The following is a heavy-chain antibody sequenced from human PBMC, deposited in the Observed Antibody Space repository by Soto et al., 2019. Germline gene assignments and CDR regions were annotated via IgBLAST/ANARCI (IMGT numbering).Heavy chain of an antibody. D-gene: IGHD1-26*01. CDR3: ARDVLGPRSGYGMDV. CDR2: IRADGSYR. J-gene: IGHJ6*02. V-gene: IGHV3-33*01. CDR1: GFSFSNYG. Sequence: GGSLRLSCASSGFSFSNYGMHWVRQAPGKGLEWVAVIRADGSYRNYVDSVKGRFTISRDNSKNTLYLEMNSLRAEDTGVYYCARDVLGPRSGYGMDVWGQGTTVTVSS.